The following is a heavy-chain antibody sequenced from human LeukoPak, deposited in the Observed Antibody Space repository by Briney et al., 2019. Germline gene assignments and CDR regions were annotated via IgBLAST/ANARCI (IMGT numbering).Heavy chain of an antibody. CDR1: GYSISRGYH. CDR3: ARINWNPDY. Sequence: SSETLSLTCAVSGYSISRGYHWDWIRQPPGKGLEWIGSIHHSGSTYYNPSLKSRVTISVDTSKNQFSLKLSSVTAADTAVHYCARINWNPDYWGQGTLVTVSS. D-gene: IGHD1-1*01. J-gene: IGHJ4*02. CDR2: IHHSGST. V-gene: IGHV4-38-2*01.